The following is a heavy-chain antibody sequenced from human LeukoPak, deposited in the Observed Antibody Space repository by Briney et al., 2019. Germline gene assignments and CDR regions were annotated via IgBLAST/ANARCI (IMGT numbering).Heavy chain of an antibody. J-gene: IGHJ4*02. V-gene: IGHV3-23*01. Sequence: GGSLRLSCAASGFTFSSHGMSWVRQAPGKGLEWVSGLSSGGRTYYADSVKGRLTISRDNSKNTLYLQVNSLRAEDTAVYYCARVRIAVAGTPYYFDYWGQGTLVTVSS. CDR3: ARVRIAVAGTPYYFDY. CDR2: LSSGGRT. CDR1: GFTFSSHG. D-gene: IGHD6-19*01.